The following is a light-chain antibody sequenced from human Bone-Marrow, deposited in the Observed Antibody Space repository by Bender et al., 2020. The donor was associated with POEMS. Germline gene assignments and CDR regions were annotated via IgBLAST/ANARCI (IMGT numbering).Light chain of an antibody. V-gene: IGLV3-1*01. Sequence: SYELTQPPSVSVSPGQTASITCSGDKLGHKYACWYQQKPGQSPVLVIYEDNKRPSGIPERFSGSNSGNTATLTISGTQAMDEADYFCQVWDRTTGVIFGGGTKLTVL. CDR2: EDN. CDR1: KLGHKY. CDR3: QVWDRTTGVI. J-gene: IGLJ2*01.